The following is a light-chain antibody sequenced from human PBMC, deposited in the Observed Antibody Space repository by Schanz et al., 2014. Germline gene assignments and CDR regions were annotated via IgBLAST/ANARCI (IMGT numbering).Light chain of an antibody. CDR2: DVT. CDR1: SSDVGGYNY. CDR3: CSYTSRKAV. J-gene: IGLJ1*01. Sequence: QSALTQPPSASGSPGQSVTISCTGTSSDVGGYNYVSWYQQHPGKAPKLMIYDVTNRPSGVSNRFSGSKSGNTASLTISGLQAEDEADYYCCSYTSRKAVFGTGTQLTVL. V-gene: IGLV2-14*01.